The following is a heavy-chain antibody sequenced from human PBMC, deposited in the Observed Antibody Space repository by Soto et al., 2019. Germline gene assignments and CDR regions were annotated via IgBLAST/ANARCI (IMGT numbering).Heavy chain of an antibody. V-gene: IGHV3-33*08. CDR2: IWYDGTNK. Sequence: PGGSLRLSCAASGFTVSSNYMSWVRQAPGWGLEWVAVIWYDGTNKYYADSVKGRFTISRDNSKNTVYLQMTSLRADDTAVYYCARVTGYNAPSYFDYWGQGILVTVSS. J-gene: IGHJ4*02. CDR1: GFTVSSNY. D-gene: IGHD3-9*01. CDR3: ARVTGYNAPSYFDY.